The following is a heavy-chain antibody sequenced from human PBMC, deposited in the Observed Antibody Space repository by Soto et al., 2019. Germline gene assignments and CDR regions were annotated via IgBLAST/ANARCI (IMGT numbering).Heavy chain of an antibody. D-gene: IGHD6-13*01. V-gene: IGHV3-23*01. CDR3: AKRPLTAAGFDY. J-gene: IGHJ4*01. CDR1: GFTFSNYA. CDR2: ITGSGGGT. Sequence: EVQLLESGGDLVQPGGSRRLSCAASGFTFSNYAMTWVRQAPGKGLEWVSVITGSGGGTYFVDSVKGRFTISRDNSKNTVYLQMNSLRAEDTAVYYCAKRPLTAAGFDYWGHGTLVTVSS.